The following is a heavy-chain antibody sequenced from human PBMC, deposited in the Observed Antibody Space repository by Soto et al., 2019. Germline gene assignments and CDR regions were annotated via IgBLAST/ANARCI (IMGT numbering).Heavy chain of an antibody. CDR3: ARQIYCGGDCFYYYGMDV. Sequence: SVKVSCKASGGTFSSYTISWVRHAPGQGLEWMGRIIPILGIANYAQKFQGRVTITADKSTSTAYMELSSLRSEDTAVYYCARQIYCGGDCFYYYGMDVWGQGTTVTVSS. CDR2: IIPILGIA. CDR1: GGTFSSYT. D-gene: IGHD2-21*02. J-gene: IGHJ6*02. V-gene: IGHV1-69*02.